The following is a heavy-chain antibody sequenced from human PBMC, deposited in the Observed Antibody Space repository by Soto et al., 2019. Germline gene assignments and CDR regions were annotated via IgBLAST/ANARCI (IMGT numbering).Heavy chain of an antibody. D-gene: IGHD6-6*01. V-gene: IGHV4-31*03. CDR3: ARDQIAARYYYGMDV. Sequence: SETLSLTCTVSGGSITRGGYYWIWIRQQPGKGLEWIGYIYYSGSTYYNPSLKSRVTISVDTSKNQFSLKLSSVTAADTAVYYCARDQIAARYYYGMDVWGQGTTVTVSS. CDR2: IYYSGST. J-gene: IGHJ6*02. CDR1: GGSITRGGYY.